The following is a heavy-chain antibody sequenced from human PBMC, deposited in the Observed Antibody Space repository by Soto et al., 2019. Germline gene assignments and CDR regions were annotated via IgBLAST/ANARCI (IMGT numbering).Heavy chain of an antibody. CDR2: ITGSGGAM. CDR1: GFDFGGSE. D-gene: IGHD2-21*01. Sequence: PGGSLRLSCTASGFDFGGSEMNWFRQAPGKGMEWVAYITGSGGAMFHADSVKGRFSISRDNAKNSLFLEMNNLTADDAGLYYCAKVAPFILGSPFWGQGTLVTVSS. V-gene: IGHV3-48*03. CDR3: AKVAPFILGSPF. J-gene: IGHJ4*02.